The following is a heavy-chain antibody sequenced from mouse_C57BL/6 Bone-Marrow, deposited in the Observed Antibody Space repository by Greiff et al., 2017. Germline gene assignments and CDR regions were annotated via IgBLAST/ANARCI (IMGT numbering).Heavy chain of an antibody. CDR3: ARNYYGSSPWFAY. CDR1: GYTFTSYW. Sequence: QVQLKESGAELVKPGASVKLSCKASGYTFTSYWMHWVKQRPGQGLEWIGMIHPNSGSTNYNEKFKSKATLTVDKSSSTAYMQLSSLTSEDSAVYYCARNYYGSSPWFAYWGQGTLVTVSA. D-gene: IGHD1-1*01. J-gene: IGHJ3*01. CDR2: IHPNSGST. V-gene: IGHV1-64*01.